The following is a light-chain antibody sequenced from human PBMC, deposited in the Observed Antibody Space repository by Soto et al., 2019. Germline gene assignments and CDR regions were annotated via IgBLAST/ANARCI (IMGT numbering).Light chain of an antibody. J-gene: IGLJ2*01. CDR1: SSDVGGYNY. CDR2: EGN. Sequence: QSVLTQPASVSGSRGQSITISCTGASSDVGGYNYVSWYQQHPGKAPKLMIYEGNKRPSGVSNRFSASKSGNTASLTISGLQAEDEADYYCCAYAGSNTLVFGGGTKVTVL. V-gene: IGLV2-23*01. CDR3: CAYAGSNTLV.